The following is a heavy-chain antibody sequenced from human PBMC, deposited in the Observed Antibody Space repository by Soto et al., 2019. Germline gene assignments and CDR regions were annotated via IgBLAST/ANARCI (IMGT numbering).Heavy chain of an antibody. CDR2: ISGDSNYK. V-gene: IGHV3-21*01. CDR1: GFSFSGYN. Sequence: GGSLRLSCVASGFSFSGYNMNWVRQAPGKGLEWVSSISGDSNYKYYADSVQGRFTISRDNAKKSVYLQMNSLRAEDTAVYYCARVVYFDSSGYGLWGQGTMVTVSS. D-gene: IGHD3-22*01. CDR3: ARVVYFDSSGYGL. J-gene: IGHJ3*01.